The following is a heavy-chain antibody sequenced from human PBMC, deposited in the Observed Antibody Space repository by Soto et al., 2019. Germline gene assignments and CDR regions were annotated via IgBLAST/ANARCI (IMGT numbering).Heavy chain of an antibody. D-gene: IGHD3-3*01. Sequence: QVQLVESGGGLVKPGGSLRLSCAASGFTFSDSYMSWIRQAPGKGLEWLSPITKSSDDKYYSDSVKGRFTIYRDNAKKSLYRQTNSLRAEDTPVYDCERDIEGRTILGAACRYYDYGGQGALVTVSS. V-gene: IGHV3-11*01. CDR3: ERDIEGRTILGAACRYYDY. J-gene: IGHJ4*02. CDR1: GFTFSDSY. CDR2: ITKSSDDK.